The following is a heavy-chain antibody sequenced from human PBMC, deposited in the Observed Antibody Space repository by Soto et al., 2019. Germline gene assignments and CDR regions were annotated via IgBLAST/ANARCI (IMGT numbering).Heavy chain of an antibody. CDR1: GGSVSSGSYY. Sequence: PSEPLSLTCTVSGGSVSSGSYYWSWIRQPPGKGLEWIGSIYYSGSTYYNPSLKSRVTISVDTSKNQFSLKLSSVFAADTALYYCAREHWAQLSVRDQNWFDPWGQGTLVTVSS. CDR3: AREHWAQLSVRDQNWFDP. D-gene: IGHD3-10*01. J-gene: IGHJ5*02. V-gene: IGHV4-39*02. CDR2: IYYSGST.